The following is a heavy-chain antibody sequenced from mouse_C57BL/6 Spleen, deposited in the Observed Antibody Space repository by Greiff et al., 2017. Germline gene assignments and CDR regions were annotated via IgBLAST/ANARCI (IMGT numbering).Heavy chain of an antibody. CDR2: ISYDGSN. CDR3: ARGGYYGSSHYYAMDD. Sequence: EVKLMESGPGLVKPSQSLSLTCSVTGYSITSGYYWNWIRQFPGNKLEWMGYISYDGSNNYNPSLKNRISITRDTSKNQFFLKLNSVTTEDTATYYCARGGYYGSSHYYAMDDWGQGTSVTVSS. CDR1: GYSITSGYY. J-gene: IGHJ4*01. V-gene: IGHV3-6*01. D-gene: IGHD1-1*01.